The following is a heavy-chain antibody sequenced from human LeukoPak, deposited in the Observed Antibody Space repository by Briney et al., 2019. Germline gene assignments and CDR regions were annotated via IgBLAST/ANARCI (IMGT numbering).Heavy chain of an antibody. CDR1: GFTFGVFG. Sequence: GGSLRLSCTATGFTFGVFGMAWVRQAPGQGLEWVSTISADGSNIHQADSVKGRFTISRDNSGGTLYLQMNSLRAEDTAIYYCAKDAGPQQLVFFDSWGQGTLVAVSP. J-gene: IGHJ4*02. V-gene: IGHV3-23*01. CDR3: AKDAGPQQLVFFDS. CDR2: ISADGSNI. D-gene: IGHD6-6*01.